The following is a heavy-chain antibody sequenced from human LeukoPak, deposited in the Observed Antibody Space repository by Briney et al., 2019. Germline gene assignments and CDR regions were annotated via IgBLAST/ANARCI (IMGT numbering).Heavy chain of an antibody. CDR3: TRPIYGSGSYYFDY. D-gene: IGHD3-10*01. CDR1: GFSFGDYT. J-gene: IGHJ4*02. Sequence: PGGSLRLSCTASGFSFGDYTMSWVRQAPGEGLEWVGFIRRKASGGTTGYAASVKGRFTISRDDSKSIAYLQMDSLKTEDTAVYYCTRPIYGSGSYYFDYWGQGTLVTVSS. V-gene: IGHV3-49*04. CDR2: IRRKASGGTT.